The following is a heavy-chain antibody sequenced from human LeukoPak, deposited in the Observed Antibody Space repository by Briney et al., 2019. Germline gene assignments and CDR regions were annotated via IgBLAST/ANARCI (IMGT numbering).Heavy chain of an antibody. V-gene: IGHV3-74*03. CDR3: VRDRVGPDY. CDR2: ITDDATT. Sequence: PGGSLRLSCAASGFTFSSYEMNWVRQAPGTGLVWVSRITDDATTTYADSVKGRFTISRDNAKNILYLQMNSLRAEDTAVYYCVRDRVGPDYWGQGTLVTVSS. CDR1: GFTFSSYE. J-gene: IGHJ4*02. D-gene: IGHD1-26*01.